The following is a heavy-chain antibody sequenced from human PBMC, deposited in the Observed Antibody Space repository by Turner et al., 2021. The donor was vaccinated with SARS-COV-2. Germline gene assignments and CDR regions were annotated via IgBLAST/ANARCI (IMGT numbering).Heavy chain of an antibody. CDR3: AILVDTLDYDYGMDV. V-gene: IGHV4-39*01. D-gene: IGHD5-18*01. J-gene: IGHJ6*02. Sequence: QLQLQESGPGLVKPSETLSLTCTVSGGSISSSSYYWGWIRQPPGTGLEWIGSIYYSGSTYYNPSLKSRVTISVDTSKNQFSLKLSSVTAADTAVYYCAILVDTLDYDYGMDVWGQGTTVTVSS. CDR1: GGSISSSSYY. CDR2: IYYSGST.